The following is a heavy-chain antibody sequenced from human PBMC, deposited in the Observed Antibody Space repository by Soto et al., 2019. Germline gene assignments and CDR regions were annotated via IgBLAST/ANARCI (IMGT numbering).Heavy chain of an antibody. D-gene: IGHD3-3*01. CDR2: ISGSGGST. CDR3: AKDMSSNYDFWSGYPLDYYYYYGMDV. CDR1: GFTFSSYA. Sequence: PGGSLRLSCAASGFTFSSYAMSWVRQAPGKGLEWVSAISGSGGSTYYADYVKGRFTISRDNSKNTLNLQMNSLRAEDTAVYYCAKDMSSNYDFWSGYPLDYYYYYGMDVWGQGTTVTVSS. J-gene: IGHJ6*02. V-gene: IGHV3-23*01.